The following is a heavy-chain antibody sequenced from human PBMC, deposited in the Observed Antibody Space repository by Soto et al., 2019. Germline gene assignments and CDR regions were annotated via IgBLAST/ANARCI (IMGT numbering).Heavy chain of an antibody. Sequence: SETLSLTCTVSGGSISSSSYYWGWIRQPPGKGLEWIGSIYYSGSTYYNPSFKSRVTISVDTSKNQFSLKLSSVTAADTAVYYCARDHYFDWSPAPGYYYGMDVWGQGTTVTVSS. CDR3: ARDHYFDWSPAPGYYYGMDV. V-gene: IGHV4-39*02. CDR1: GGSISSSSYY. CDR2: IYYSGST. D-gene: IGHD3-9*01. J-gene: IGHJ6*02.